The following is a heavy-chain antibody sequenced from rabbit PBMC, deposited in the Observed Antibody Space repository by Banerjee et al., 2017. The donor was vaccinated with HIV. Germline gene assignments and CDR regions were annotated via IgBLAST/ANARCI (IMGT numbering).Heavy chain of an antibody. J-gene: IGHJ4*01. CDR2: IYVDYSDWT. D-gene: IGHD2-1*01. CDR3: ARAGSDYHQLNL. CDR1: GFSFSSGYD. Sequence: QSLEESGGDLVKPGASLTLTCTASGFSFSSGYDMCWVRQAPGKGLEWIACIYVDYSDWTYYASWVNGRFTISKTSSTTVTLQMTSLTAADTATYFCARAGSDYHQLNLWGPGTLVTVS. V-gene: IGHV1S40*01.